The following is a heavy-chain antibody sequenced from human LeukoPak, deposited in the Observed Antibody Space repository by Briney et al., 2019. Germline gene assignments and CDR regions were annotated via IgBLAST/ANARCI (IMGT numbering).Heavy chain of an antibody. CDR3: SREGQARRLGFDP. D-gene: IGHD6-19*01. J-gene: IGHJ5*02. CDR2: INPSGGGT. CDR1: GYTFTSYY. V-gene: IGHV1-46*01. Sequence: AASVKVSCKASGYTFTSYYMHWVRQAPGQGLEWMGIINPSGGGTTYAQKFQGRVTMTRDISTSTVYMELRSLRSEDKAAYYCSREGQARRLGFDPWGQGTLVTVSS.